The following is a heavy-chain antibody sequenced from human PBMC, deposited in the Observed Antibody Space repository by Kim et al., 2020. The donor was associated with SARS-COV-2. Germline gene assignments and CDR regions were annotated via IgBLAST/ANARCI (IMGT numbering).Heavy chain of an antibody. J-gene: IGHJ4*02. V-gene: IGHV3-11*01. Sequence: GGSSMRYADSVNGRFSISRDNAKKSLSLQMNSLTPEDTAVYYCVREPANWGQGTLVTVSS. CDR3: VREPAN. CDR2: GGSSM.